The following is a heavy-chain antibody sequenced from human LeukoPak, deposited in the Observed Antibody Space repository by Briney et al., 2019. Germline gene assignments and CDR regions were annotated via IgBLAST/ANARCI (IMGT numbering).Heavy chain of an antibody. D-gene: IGHD2-2*01. J-gene: IGHJ4*02. CDR1: GFTFDDYA. CDR3: AKDMKYQLLPPYFDY. V-gene: IGHV3-9*01. CDR2: ISWNSGSI. Sequence: RSLRLSCAASGFTFDDYAMHWVRQAPGKGLEWVSGISWNSGSIGYADSVKGRFTISRDNAKSSLYLQMNSLRAEDTALYYCAKDMKYQLLPPYFDYWGQGTLVTVSS.